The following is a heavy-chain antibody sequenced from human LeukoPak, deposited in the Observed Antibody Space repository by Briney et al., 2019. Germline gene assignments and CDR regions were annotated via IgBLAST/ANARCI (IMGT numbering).Heavy chain of an antibody. D-gene: IGHD3-3*01. Sequence: GGSLRLSCAASGFTFSSYGMHWVRQAPGKGLEWVAFIRYDGSNKYYADSVKGRFTTSRDNSKNTLYLQMNSLRAEDTAVYYCAKDLYDFWSGYYTFFDYWGQGTLVTASS. V-gene: IGHV3-30*02. CDR3: AKDLYDFWSGYYTFFDY. CDR1: GFTFSSYG. CDR2: IRYDGSNK. J-gene: IGHJ4*02.